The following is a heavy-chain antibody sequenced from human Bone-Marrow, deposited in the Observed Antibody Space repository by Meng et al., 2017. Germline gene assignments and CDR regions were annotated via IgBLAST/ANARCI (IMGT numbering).Heavy chain of an antibody. CDR1: GGSISSYY. CDR3: ARVITYYYDSSGYYNWYFDL. J-gene: IGHJ2*01. V-gene: IGHV4-59*01. D-gene: IGHD3-22*01. CDR2: IYYSGST. Sequence: SETLSLSCTVSGGSISSYYLSWIRQPPGKGLEWIGYIYYSGSTNYNPSLKSRVAISVDTSKNQFSLKLSSVTAADTAVYYCARVITYYYDSSGYYNWYFDLWGRGTLVTVSS.